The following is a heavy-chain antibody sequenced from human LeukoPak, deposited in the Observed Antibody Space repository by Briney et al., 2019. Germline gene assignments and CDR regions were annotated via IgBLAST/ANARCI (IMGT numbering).Heavy chain of an antibody. D-gene: IGHD6-19*01. V-gene: IGHV4-59*10. CDR3: ARATSGQEFDY. CDR2: IYTSGST. Sequence: SETLSLTCAVYGGSFSGYYWSWIRQPAGKGLEWIGRIYTSGSTNYNPSLKSRVTMSVDTSKNQFSLKLSSVTAADTAVYYCARATSGQEFDYWGQGTLVTVSS. J-gene: IGHJ4*02. CDR1: GGSFSGYY.